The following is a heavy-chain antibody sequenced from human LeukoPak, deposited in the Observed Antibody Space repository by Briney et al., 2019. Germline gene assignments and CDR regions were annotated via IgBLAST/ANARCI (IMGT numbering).Heavy chain of an antibody. CDR3: ARVRDRSSYFYDLDY. V-gene: IGHV4-59*01. Sequence: SETLSLTCTVSGGSISSYYWSWIRRPPGKGLEWIGCIHYSGSTNYNPSLKSRVTISVDTSKNQFSLKLSSVTAADTAVYYCARVRDRSSYFYDLDYWGPGTLVTVSS. D-gene: IGHD3-22*01. CDR1: GGSISSYY. CDR2: IHYSGST. J-gene: IGHJ4*02.